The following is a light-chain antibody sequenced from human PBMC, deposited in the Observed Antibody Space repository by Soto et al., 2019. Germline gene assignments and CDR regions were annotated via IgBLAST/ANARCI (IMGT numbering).Light chain of an antibody. J-gene: IGKJ1*01. CDR3: QQYETFSGT. CDR2: DAS. Sequence: DIHLTQSPSTLSASVGYTFTVTCRASQSVSGWLDWYQQKPGEAPKLLIYDASALPRGVPSRFRGSGSGTKFTLTIASLQPDDFEPYYCQQYETFSGTFGPGTKVDIK. V-gene: IGKV1-5*01. CDR1: QSVSGW.